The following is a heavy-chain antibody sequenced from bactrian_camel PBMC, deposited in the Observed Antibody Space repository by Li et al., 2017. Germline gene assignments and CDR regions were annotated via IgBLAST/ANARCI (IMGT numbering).Heavy chain of an antibody. CDR1: GSRITNYC. CDR2: VSPGGTQT. D-gene: IGHD3*01. CDR3: AATTSFCYRWPPHHSEFNS. Sequence: HVQLVESGGGSVQAGGSLRLSCLLSGSRITNYCLGWFRQAPGKERERVATVSPGGTQTNYADSVKGRFTISRDNAKSTLYLQMNSLKPEDSGMYFCAATTSFCYRWPPHHSEFNSWGQGTQVTVS. J-gene: IGHJ4*01. V-gene: IGHV3S1*01.